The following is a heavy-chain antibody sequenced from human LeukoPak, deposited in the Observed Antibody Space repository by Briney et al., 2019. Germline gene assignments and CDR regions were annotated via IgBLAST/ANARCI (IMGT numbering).Heavy chain of an antibody. CDR2: ISSSGSTI. V-gene: IGHV3-48*03. D-gene: IGHD2-2*01. Sequence: GGSLRLSCAASGFTFSSCEMSWVRQAPGKGLEWVSYISSSGSTIYYADSVKGRFTISRDNAKNSLYLQMNSLRAEDTAVYYCARDRLDGCSSTSCYSDWGQGTLVTVSS. CDR1: GFTFSSCE. J-gene: IGHJ4*02. CDR3: ARDRLDGCSSTSCYSD.